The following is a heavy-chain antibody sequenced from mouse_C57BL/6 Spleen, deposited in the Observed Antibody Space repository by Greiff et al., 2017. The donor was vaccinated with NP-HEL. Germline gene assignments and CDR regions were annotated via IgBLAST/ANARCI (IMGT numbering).Heavy chain of an antibody. CDR3: ARSDDYEGFAY. Sequence: QVQLQQSGAELARPGASVKMSCKASGYTFTSYTMHWVKQRPGQGLEWIGYINPSSGYTKYNQKFKDKATLTADKSSSTAYMQLSSLTSEDSAVYYCARSDDYEGFAYWGQGTLVTVSA. J-gene: IGHJ3*01. D-gene: IGHD2-4*01. V-gene: IGHV1-4*01. CDR1: GYTFTSYT. CDR2: INPSSGYT.